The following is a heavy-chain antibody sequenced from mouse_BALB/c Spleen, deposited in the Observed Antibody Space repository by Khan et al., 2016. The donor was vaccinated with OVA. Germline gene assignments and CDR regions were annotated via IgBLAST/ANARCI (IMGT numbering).Heavy chain of an antibody. V-gene: IGHV3-8*02. CDR1: GDSITSVY. CDR3: ARSTDKYAFLY. CDR2: MIYSGPP. Sequence: EVQLQESGPSLVKPSQTLSLICSVTGDSITSVYWNWIRKFPGNKLEFLGYMIYSGPPYYNPSPKRRISLTRNTSKNQSYLLLNSVTTEDTATDYCARSTDKYAFLYWGRGTLVSVSA. J-gene: IGHJ3*01. D-gene: IGHD2-14*01.